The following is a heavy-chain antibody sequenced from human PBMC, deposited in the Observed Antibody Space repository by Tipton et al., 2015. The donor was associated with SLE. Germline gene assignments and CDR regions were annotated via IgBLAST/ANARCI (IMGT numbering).Heavy chain of an antibody. CDR2: VFSSGST. J-gene: IGHJ4*02. D-gene: IGHD3-10*01. CDR3: ARGLAMVRGDSMDY. CDR1: GVSLSLSDDY. Sequence: TLSLTCTVSGVSLSLSDDYWGWIRQPPGKGLEWIGTVFSSGSTYYNPSLKSRGTISVDMSKNQFSLKLSSVTAADTAVYHCARGLAMVRGDSMDYWGQGTLVTVSS. V-gene: IGHV4-39*02.